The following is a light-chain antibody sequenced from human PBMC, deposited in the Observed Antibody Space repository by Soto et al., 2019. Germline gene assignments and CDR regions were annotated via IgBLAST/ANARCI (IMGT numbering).Light chain of an antibody. Sequence: DIQMTQSPSTLSASVGDRVTITCRASQNINKWLAWYQQKPGKAPKLLIYEASTLEGGVPSRFSGSGSGTEFTLTISSPQPDDFATYWCQQYKSYSTFGQGTKMDIK. V-gene: IGKV1-5*03. CDR1: QNINKW. J-gene: IGKJ1*01. CDR2: EAS. CDR3: QQYKSYST.